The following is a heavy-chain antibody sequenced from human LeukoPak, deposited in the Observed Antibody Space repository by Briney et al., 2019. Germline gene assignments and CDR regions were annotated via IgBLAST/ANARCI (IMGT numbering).Heavy chain of an antibody. CDR1: GYTFTTYW. J-gene: IGHJ4*02. Sequence: GGSLRLSCAASGYTFTTYWMSWVRQAPGKGLEWVANINQDGSANSYVDSVKGRFTISRDNAKNSLYLQMNSLGGEDTALFSCARYGSGSYHYDYWGQGTLVTVSS. D-gene: IGHD3-10*01. CDR2: INQDGSAN. V-gene: IGHV3-7*01. CDR3: ARYGSGSYHYDY.